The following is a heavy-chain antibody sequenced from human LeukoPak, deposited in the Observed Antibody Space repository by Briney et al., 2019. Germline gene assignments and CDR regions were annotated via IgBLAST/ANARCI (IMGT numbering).Heavy chain of an antibody. CDR2: IYYGGET. Sequence: SETLSLTCTVSGDSISSTYYYWVWIRQPPGKGLEWIGSIYYGGETYYNPSLRSRVTISSDTSKNQFSLSLNSVTATDTAVYYCARRSHCDVGSCPPVWGQGTTVTVSS. V-gene: IGHV4-39*01. CDR1: GDSISSTYYY. J-gene: IGHJ6*02. CDR3: ARRSHCDVGSCPPV. D-gene: IGHD1-26*01.